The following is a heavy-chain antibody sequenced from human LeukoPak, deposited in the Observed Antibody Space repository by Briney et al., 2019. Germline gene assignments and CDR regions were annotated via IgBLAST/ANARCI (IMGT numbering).Heavy chain of an antibody. J-gene: IGHJ3*02. CDR3: ARDRPPKKYCGGDCYSYAFDI. Sequence: ASVKVSCKASGYTFTGYYMHWVRQAPGQGLEWMGWINPNSGGTNYAQKFQGRVTMTRHTSISTAYMELSRLRSDDTAVYYCARDRPPKKYCGGDCYSYAFDIWGQGTMVTVSS. CDR2: INPNSGGT. D-gene: IGHD2-21*02. V-gene: IGHV1-2*02. CDR1: GYTFTGYY.